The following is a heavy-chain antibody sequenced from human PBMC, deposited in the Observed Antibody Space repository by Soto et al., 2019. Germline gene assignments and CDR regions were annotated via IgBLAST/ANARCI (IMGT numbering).Heavy chain of an antibody. Sequence: SETLSLXCTVSGGSISSYYWSWIRQPPGKGLEWIGYIYYSGSTNYNPSLKSRVTISVDTSKNQFSLKLSSVTAADTAVYYCARVRPTDYAASTAFDTWGQGTMLTVSS. CDR3: ARVRPTDYAASTAFDT. V-gene: IGHV4-59*01. CDR2: IYYSGST. D-gene: IGHD4-17*01. CDR1: GGSISSYY. J-gene: IGHJ3*02.